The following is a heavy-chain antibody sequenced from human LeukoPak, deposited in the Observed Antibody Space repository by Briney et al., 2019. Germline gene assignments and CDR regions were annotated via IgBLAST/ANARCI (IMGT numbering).Heavy chain of an antibody. D-gene: IGHD3-22*01. J-gene: IGHJ4*02. Sequence: ASVKVSCKASGYTFTSYAMNWVRQAPGQGLEWMGGIIPIFGTANYAQKFQGRVTITADESTSTAYMELSSLRSEDTAVYYCARGKYYYDSSGYSVAYWGQGTLVTVSS. CDR2: IIPIFGTA. CDR3: ARGKYYYDSSGYSVAY. V-gene: IGHV1-69*13. CDR1: GYTFTSYA.